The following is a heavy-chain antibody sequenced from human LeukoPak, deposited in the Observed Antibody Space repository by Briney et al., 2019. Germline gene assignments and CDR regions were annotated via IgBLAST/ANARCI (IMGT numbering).Heavy chain of an antibody. CDR3: ARVYPINCGGDCSYQALDY. Sequence: SETLSLTCTVSGGSISSYYWSWIRQPPGKGLEWIGYIYYSGSTNYNPSLKSRVTISVDTSKNQFSLKLSSVTAADTAVYYCARVYPINCGGDCSYQALDYWGQGTLVTVSS. CDR2: IYYSGST. CDR1: GGSISSYY. D-gene: IGHD2-21*01. J-gene: IGHJ4*02. V-gene: IGHV4-59*08.